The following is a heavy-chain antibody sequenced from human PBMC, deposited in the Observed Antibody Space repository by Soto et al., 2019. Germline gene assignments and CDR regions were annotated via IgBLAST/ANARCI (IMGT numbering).Heavy chain of an antibody. CDR2: IYPGDSDT. CDR3: ARLRDSSGSYYYGMDV. V-gene: IGHV5-51*01. CDR1: GYSFTSYW. D-gene: IGHD3-22*01. Sequence: GESLKISCKGSGYSFTSYWIGWVRQMPGKGLEWMGIIYPGDSDTRYSPSFQGQVTISADKSISTAYLQWSSLKASDTAMYYCARLRDSSGSYYYGMDVWGQGTTVTSP. J-gene: IGHJ6*02.